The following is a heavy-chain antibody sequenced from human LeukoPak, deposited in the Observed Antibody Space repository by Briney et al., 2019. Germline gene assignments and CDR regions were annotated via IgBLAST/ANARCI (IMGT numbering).Heavy chain of an antibody. J-gene: IGHJ4*02. D-gene: IGHD3-22*01. V-gene: IGHV3-7*01. CDR2: IKPDGSEK. CDR1: GFMFRSQW. Sequence: GGSLRLSCAASGFMFRSQWMSWVRQAPGRGLEWVANIKPDGSEKYYVDSVKGRFTISRDNAKNSLYLQMNSLRAEDTAVYYCARGTYYYDSSGYFFDYWGQGTLVTVSS. CDR3: ARGTYYYDSSGYFFDY.